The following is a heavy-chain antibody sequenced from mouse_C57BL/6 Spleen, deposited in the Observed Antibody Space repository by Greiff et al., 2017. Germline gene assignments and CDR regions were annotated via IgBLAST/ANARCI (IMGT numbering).Heavy chain of an antibody. Sequence: VQLQQSGPELVKPGASVKISCKASGYTFTDYYMNWVKQSHGKSLEWIGDINPNNGGTSYNQKFKGKATLTVDKSSSTAYMELRSLTSEDSAVYYCARSKLGNLAWFAYWGQGTLVTVSA. CDR2: INPNNGGT. CDR1: GYTFTDYY. CDR3: ARSKLGNLAWFAY. V-gene: IGHV1-26*01. D-gene: IGHD2-1*01. J-gene: IGHJ3*01.